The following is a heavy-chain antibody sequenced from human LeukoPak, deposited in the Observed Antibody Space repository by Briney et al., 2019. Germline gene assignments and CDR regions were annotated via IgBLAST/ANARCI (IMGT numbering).Heavy chain of an antibody. CDR2: IYYSGST. J-gene: IGHJ4*02. CDR1: GVSISSSNSY. V-gene: IGHV4-39*07. Sequence: SETLSLTCTVSGVSISSSNSYWGWIRQPPGKGLEWIGSIYYSGSTYYNPSLKSRVTISVDTSKNQFSLKLSSVTAADTAVYYCARDESSYYDFWSGYYFFDYWGQGTLVTVSS. D-gene: IGHD3-3*01. CDR3: ARDESSYYDFWSGYYFFDY.